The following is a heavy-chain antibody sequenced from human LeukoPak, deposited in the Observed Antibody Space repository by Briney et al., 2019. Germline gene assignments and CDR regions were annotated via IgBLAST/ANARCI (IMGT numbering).Heavy chain of an antibody. Sequence: TGGGLRLSCAASGFTFSGYGMHGVREAPGKGLGRGAVISYDGSNNYYADSVTGRFTISRDNSKTTLYLQMNSLRAEDTAVYYCAKSGILLYFGESDYWGQGTLVTVSS. J-gene: IGHJ4*02. CDR2: ISYDGSNN. D-gene: IGHD3-10*01. CDR1: GFTFSGYG. V-gene: IGHV3-30*18. CDR3: AKSGILLYFGESDY.